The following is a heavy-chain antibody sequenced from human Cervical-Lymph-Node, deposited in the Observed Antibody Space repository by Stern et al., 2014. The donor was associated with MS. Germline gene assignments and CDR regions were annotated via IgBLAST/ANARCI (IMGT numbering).Heavy chain of an antibody. V-gene: IGHV2-5*02. CDR3: AHRDIITGTGDY. CDR2: MSWDDDK. J-gene: IGHJ4*02. Sequence: QITLKESGPTLVKPTQTLTLTCTFSGFSLSTSGVGVGWIRQPPGKALEWPALMSWDDDKRNSPSLKSRLTITKDTSKNQVVLTMTNMDPVDTATYYCAHRDIITGTGDYWGQGTLVTVSS. CDR1: GFSLSTSGVG. D-gene: IGHD1-7*01.